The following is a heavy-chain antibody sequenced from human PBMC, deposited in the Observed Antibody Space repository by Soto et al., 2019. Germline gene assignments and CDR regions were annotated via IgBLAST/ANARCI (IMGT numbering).Heavy chain of an antibody. CDR2: ISGSGGST. CDR3: AKGVYYDSSGYWEYYFDY. D-gene: IGHD3-22*01. V-gene: IGHV3-23*01. J-gene: IGHJ4*02. Sequence: EVQLLESGGGLVQPGGSLRLSCAASGFTFSSYAMSWVRQAPGKGLEWVSAISGSGGSTYYADSVKGRFTISRDNSKNTLYLQMNSLRAEDTAVYYCAKGVYYDSSGYWEYYFDYWGQGTLVTVSS. CDR1: GFTFSSYA.